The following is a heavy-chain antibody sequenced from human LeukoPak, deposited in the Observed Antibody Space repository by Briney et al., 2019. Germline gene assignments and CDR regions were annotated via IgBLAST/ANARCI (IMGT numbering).Heavy chain of an antibody. CDR3: ARGYSSGLFDY. Sequence: PGGSLRLSCAGYGFNFRAYTMTWVRQAPGKGLEWIGEINHSGSTNYNPSLKSRVTISVDTSKNQFSLKLSSVTAADTAVYYCARGYSSGLFDYWGQGTLVTVSS. CDR2: INHSGST. V-gene: IGHV4-34*01. D-gene: IGHD6-19*01. J-gene: IGHJ4*02. CDR1: GFNFRAYT.